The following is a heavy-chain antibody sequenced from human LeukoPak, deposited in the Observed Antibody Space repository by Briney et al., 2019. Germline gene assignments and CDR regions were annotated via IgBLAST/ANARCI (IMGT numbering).Heavy chain of an antibody. D-gene: IGHD6-13*01. V-gene: IGHV3-74*01. CDR3: ARDGGGSSWYNY. Sequence: PGGSLRLSCAASGFTFSSYWMHWVRQAPGKGLVWVSRINSDGSSTSYADSVKGRFTISRDNAKNSLYLQMNSLRAEDTAVYYRARDGGGSSWYNYWGQGTLVTVSS. CDR2: INSDGSST. J-gene: IGHJ4*02. CDR1: GFTFSSYW.